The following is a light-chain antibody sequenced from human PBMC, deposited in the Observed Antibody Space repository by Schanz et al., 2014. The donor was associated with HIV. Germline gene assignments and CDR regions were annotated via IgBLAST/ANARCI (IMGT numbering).Light chain of an antibody. V-gene: IGKV3-20*01. CDR3: QHYGT. CDR1: QSVSSS. J-gene: IGKJ2*01. Sequence: EIVMTQSPATLSVSPGERATLSCRASQSVSSSVAWYQQKPGQAPRLVIFGTSNRATGIPDRFSGSDSGTDFTLTISRVEPEDFAVYYCQHYGTFGQGTKLEIK. CDR2: GTS.